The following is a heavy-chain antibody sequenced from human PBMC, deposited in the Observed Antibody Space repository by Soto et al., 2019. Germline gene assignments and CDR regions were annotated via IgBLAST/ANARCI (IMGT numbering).Heavy chain of an antibody. J-gene: IGHJ4*02. CDR2: ISYDGSNK. V-gene: IGHV3-30-3*01. CDR3: AREAYPRTSHYCRAS. D-gene: IGHD2-2*01. Sequence: QVQLVESGGGVVQPGRSLRLSCAASGFTFSSYAMHWVRQAPGKGLEWVAVISYDGSNKYYADSVKGRFTISRDNSKNTLYLQMNSLRAEDTAVYYCAREAYPRTSHYCRASWGQGTLVTVSS. CDR1: GFTFSSYA.